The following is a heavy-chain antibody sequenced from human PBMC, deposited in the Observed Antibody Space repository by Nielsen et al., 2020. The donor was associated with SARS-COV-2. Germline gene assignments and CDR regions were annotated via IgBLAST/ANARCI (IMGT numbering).Heavy chain of an antibody. CDR3: AREHRTTVTRYYYYGMDV. V-gene: IGHV1-69*01. CDR2: IIPIFGTA. J-gene: IGHJ6*02. D-gene: IGHD4-17*01. Sequence: WVRQAPGQGLEWMGGIIPIFGTANYAQKFQGRVTITADESTSTAYMELSSLRSDDTAVYYCAREHRTTVTRYYYYGMDVWGRGTTVTVSS.